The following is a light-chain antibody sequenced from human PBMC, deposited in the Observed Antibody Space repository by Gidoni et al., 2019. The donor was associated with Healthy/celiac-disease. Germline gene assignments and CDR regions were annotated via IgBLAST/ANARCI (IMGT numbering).Light chain of an antibody. V-gene: IGLV3-21*02. CDR3: QVWDSSSDHWV. CDR1: NIGSIS. Sequence: YVLTQLPSVSVAPGQTARITCGGHNIGSISVHWSQQKPGQAPVLVVYDDSDRPSGIPERFSGSNSGNTATLTISRVEAGDEADYYCQVWDSSSDHWVFGGGTKLTVL. J-gene: IGLJ3*02. CDR2: DDS.